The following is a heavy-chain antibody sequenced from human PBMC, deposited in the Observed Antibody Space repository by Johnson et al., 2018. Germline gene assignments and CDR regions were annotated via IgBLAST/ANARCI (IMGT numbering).Heavy chain of an antibody. J-gene: IGHJ3*02. CDR3: AKTLSSGWYFSAFDI. D-gene: IGHD6-19*01. CDR1: EFTFSTYG. V-gene: IGHV3-30*18. CDR2: ISYAGNNK. Sequence: QVQLVESGGGVVQPGRSLRLSCAASEFTFSTYGMHWVRQAPGKGLEWVAVISYAGNNKDYANSVKGRFTISRDNSKNTIYLQMNSLRAEDTAVYYCAKTLSSGWYFSAFDIWGQGTMVTVSS.